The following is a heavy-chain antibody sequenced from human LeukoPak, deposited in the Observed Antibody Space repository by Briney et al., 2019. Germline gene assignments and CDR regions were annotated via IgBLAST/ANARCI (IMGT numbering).Heavy chain of an antibody. Sequence: GGSLRLSCAASGFTFSSYAMHWVRQAPGKGLEYVSAISSNGGSTYYANSVKGRFTISRDNSKNTLYLQMGSLRAEDMAVYYCARAPLERYNGYDRSPLDYWGQGTLVTVSS. J-gene: IGHJ4*02. CDR3: ARAPLERYNGYDRSPLDY. CDR2: ISSNGGST. D-gene: IGHD5-12*01. V-gene: IGHV3-64*01. CDR1: GFTFSSYA.